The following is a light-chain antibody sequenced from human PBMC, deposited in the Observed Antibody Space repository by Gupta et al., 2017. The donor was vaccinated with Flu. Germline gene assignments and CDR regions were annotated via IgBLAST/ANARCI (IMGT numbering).Light chain of an antibody. Sequence: SYELTQPPSVSVSPGQTARDTCSGDTLSKQYSHWYQQRPGQAPLLVIYKDSERPSGIPERFSGSSSGTIVTLTISGVQAEDEADYYCQSADSSGTYEVFGGGTKLTVL. J-gene: IGLJ3*02. CDR1: TLSKQY. V-gene: IGLV3-25*02. CDR2: KDS. CDR3: QSADSSGTYEV.